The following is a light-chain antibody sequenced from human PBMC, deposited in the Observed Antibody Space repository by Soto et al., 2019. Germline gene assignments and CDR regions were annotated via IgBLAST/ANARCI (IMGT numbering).Light chain of an antibody. CDR3: QSYENYLRGWV. Sequence: QSVLTQPPSVSGAPGRRVTISCSNIGAGFDVHWYQQLPGTGPKLLNFGNNRRPSGVPDRFSGSKSGTSASLAITGLQAEDEADYYCQSYENYLRGWVFGGGTKLTVL. CDR1: SNIGAGFD. J-gene: IGLJ3*02. V-gene: IGLV1-40*01. CDR2: GNN.